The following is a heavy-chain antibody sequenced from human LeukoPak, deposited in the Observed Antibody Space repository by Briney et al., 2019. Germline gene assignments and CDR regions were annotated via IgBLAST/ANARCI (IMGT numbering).Heavy chain of an antibody. V-gene: IGHV4-59*01. CDR3: ARVLGSGWFLDR. CDR1: GGSISSYY. CDR2: IYYSGST. J-gene: IGHJ5*02. D-gene: IGHD6-19*01. Sequence: SETLSLTCTVSGGSISSYYWSWLRQPPGKGLEWIGYIYYSGSTNYNPSLKSRVTISVDTSKNQFSLKLSSVTAADTAVYYCARVLGSGWFLDRWGQGTLVTVSS.